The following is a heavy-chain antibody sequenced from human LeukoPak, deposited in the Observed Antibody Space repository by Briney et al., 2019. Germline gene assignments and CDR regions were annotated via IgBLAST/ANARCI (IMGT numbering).Heavy chain of an antibody. J-gene: IGHJ4*02. CDR2: ISAYNGNT. V-gene: IGHV1-18*01. CDR1: GYIFTSYG. Sequence: GASVKVSCKASGYIFTSYGISWVRQAPGQGLEWMGWISAYNGNTNYAQKFQGRVTMTTDTSTSTAYMDLSSLRSEDTAVYYCARYELGVWAFDYWGQGTLVIVSS. D-gene: IGHD3-16*01. CDR3: ARYELGVWAFDY.